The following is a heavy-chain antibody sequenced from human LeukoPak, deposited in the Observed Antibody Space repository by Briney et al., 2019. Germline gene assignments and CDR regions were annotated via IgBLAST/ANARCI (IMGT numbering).Heavy chain of an antibody. D-gene: IGHD1-26*01. CDR3: AKDLGELRSYYYYYYMDV. J-gene: IGHJ6*03. V-gene: IGHV3-23*01. CDR2: ISGSSGSI. Sequence: GGSLRLSCAASGFTFSSYGMSWVRQAPGKGLEWVSAISGSSGSIYYAGSVKGRFTISRDNSKNTLYLQMNSLRAEDTAVYYCAKDLGELRSYYYYYYMDVWGKGTTVTISS. CDR1: GFTFSSYG.